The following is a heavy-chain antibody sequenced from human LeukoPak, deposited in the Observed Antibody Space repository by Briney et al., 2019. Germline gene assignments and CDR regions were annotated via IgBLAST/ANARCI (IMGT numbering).Heavy chain of an antibody. D-gene: IGHD1-26*01. CDR1: GFTFSNFW. V-gene: IGHV3-74*01. CDR2: IYGDGSFT. CDR3: AKDRSSGSYPRGNEY. J-gene: IGHJ4*02. Sequence: GGSLRLSCAASGFTFSNFWMHWVRQAPGKGLVWVALIYGDGSFTRYADSVKGRFTISRDNSNNTLYLQMDSLRAEDTAVYYCAKDRSSGSYPRGNEYWGRGTLVTVSS.